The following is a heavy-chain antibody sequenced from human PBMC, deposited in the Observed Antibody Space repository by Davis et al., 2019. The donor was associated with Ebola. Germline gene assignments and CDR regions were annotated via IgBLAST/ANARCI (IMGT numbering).Heavy chain of an antibody. CDR3: ARAQRYSSSSRFNY. CDR1: GFTFSAYI. J-gene: IGHJ4*02. D-gene: IGHD6-6*01. V-gene: IGHV3-21*01. CDR2: ISSSSSYM. Sequence: GESLKISCTASGFTFSAYIMNWVRQAPGKGLEWVSSISSSSSYMYYADSVKGRFTISRDNAKNSLYLQMNSLRDEDTAVYYCARAQRYSSSSRFNYWGQGTLVTVSS.